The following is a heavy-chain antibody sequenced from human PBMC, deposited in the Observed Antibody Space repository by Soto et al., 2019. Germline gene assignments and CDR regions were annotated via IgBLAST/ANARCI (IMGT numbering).Heavy chain of an antibody. D-gene: IGHD2-21*02. CDR3: TGFGGNSV. J-gene: IGHJ4*02. CDR1: GFTVTNNH. Sequence: EVQVVESGGVLTQPGGSLRLSCAVSGFTVTNNHVTWVRQSTGKGLECVSVIWNNGRTSYADYVKGRFTISRENSKNTVYLQMKSLRAEDTAMYYCTGFGGNSVWGQGTLVTVS. CDR2: IWNNGRT. V-gene: IGHV3-53*01.